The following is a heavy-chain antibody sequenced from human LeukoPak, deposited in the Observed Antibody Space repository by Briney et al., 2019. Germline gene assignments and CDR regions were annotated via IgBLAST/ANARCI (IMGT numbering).Heavy chain of an antibody. J-gene: IGHJ6*02. CDR1: GGSISSYY. CDR2: IYYSGST. CDR3: ARTHSYCSGGSCYLDYYGMDV. Sequence: SETLSLTCTVSGGSISSYYWSRIRQPPGKGLEWIGYIYYSGSTNYNPSLKSRVTISVDTSKNQFSLKLSSVTAADTAVYYCARTHSYCSGGSCYLDYYGMDVWGQGTTVTVSS. D-gene: IGHD2-15*01. V-gene: IGHV4-59*01.